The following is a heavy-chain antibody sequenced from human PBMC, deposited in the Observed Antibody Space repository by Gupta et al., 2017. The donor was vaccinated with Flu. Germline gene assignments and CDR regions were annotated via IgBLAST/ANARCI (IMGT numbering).Heavy chain of an antibody. J-gene: IGHJ4*02. CDR3: ARAMGITISLWGVFDY. V-gene: IGHV4-31*02. D-gene: IGHD3-10*01. Sequence: HAGKGLEWIGYIYYSGSTYYNPSLKSRVTISIDTSKNQFSLKLSSVTAADTAVYYCARAMGITISLWGVFDYWGQGTLVTVSS. CDR2: IYYSGST.